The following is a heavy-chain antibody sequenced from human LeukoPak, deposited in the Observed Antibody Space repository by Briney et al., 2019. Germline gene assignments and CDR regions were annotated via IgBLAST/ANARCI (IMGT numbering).Heavy chain of an antibody. CDR3: AREMATTPGAFDI. CDR2: IYYSGST. Sequence: SETLSLTCTVSGGSISSYYWSWIRQPSGKGLEWIGYIYYSGSTNYNPSLKSRVTISVDTSKNQFSLKLSSVTAADTAVYYCAREMATTPGAFDIWGQGTMVTVSS. V-gene: IGHV4-59*01. D-gene: IGHD5-24*01. CDR1: GGSISSYY. J-gene: IGHJ3*02.